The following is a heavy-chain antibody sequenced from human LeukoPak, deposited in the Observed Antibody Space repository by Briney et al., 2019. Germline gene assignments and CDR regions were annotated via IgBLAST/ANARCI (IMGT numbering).Heavy chain of an antibody. CDR1: GFTFSSYA. V-gene: IGHV3-30-3*01. D-gene: IGHD6-13*01. CDR2: ISYDGSNK. CDR3: ARGWAYSSSWEASNSFDY. J-gene: IGHJ4*02. Sequence: GGSLRLSCAASGFTFSSYAMHWVRQAPGKGLEWVAVISYDGSNKYYADSVKGRFTISRDNSKNTLYLQMNSLRAEDTAVYYCARGWAYSSSWEASNSFDYWGQGTLVIVSS.